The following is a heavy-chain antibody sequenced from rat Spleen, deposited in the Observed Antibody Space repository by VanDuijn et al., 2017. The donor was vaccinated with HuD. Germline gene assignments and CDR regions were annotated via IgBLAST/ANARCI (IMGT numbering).Heavy chain of an antibody. J-gene: IGHJ4*01. Sequence: EVQLVESGGGRVQPGRSLRLSCVASGITFNNYWMTWIRQAPGRGLEWIASITNTGDSTYYLDSVKGRFTISRNNAKSTLYLQMSRLRSEDTATYYCARQQEVMPTMDAWGQGASVTVSS. CDR2: ITNTGDST. V-gene: IGHV5-31*01. CDR1: GITFNNYW. CDR3: ARQQEVMPTMDA. D-gene: IGHD1-12*01.